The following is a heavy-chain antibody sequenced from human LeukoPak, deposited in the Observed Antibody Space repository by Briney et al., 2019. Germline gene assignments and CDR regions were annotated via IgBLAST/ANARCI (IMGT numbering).Heavy chain of an antibody. V-gene: IGHV3-21*01. CDR3: ARDGRYCSSTSCSIRF. CDR1: GFTFSSYS. Sequence: EALRLSCAASGFTFSSYSMNWVRQAPGKGLEWVSSISSSSSYIYYADSVKGRFTISRDNAKNSLYLQMNSLRAEDTAVYYCARDGRYCSSTSCSIRFWGQGTLVTVSS. D-gene: IGHD2-2*01. CDR2: ISSSSSYI. J-gene: IGHJ4*02.